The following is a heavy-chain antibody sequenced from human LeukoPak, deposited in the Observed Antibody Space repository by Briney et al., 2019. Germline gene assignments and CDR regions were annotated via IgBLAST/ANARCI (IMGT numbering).Heavy chain of an antibody. Sequence: GGSLRLSCAASGFTFSSYETNWVRQAPGQGLESVSYISSSGRTRYNADSVKGRFTISRDNAKNSLYLQMNSLRAEDTAVYYCARVIVVVTGNYMDVWGKGTTVIFSS. CDR1: GFTFSSYE. CDR3: ARVIVVVTGNYMDV. D-gene: IGHD2-21*02. V-gene: IGHV3-48*03. CDR2: ISSSGRTR. J-gene: IGHJ6*03.